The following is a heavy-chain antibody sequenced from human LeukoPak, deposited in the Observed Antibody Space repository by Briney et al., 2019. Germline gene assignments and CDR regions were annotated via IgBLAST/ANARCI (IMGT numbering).Heavy chain of an antibody. D-gene: IGHD2-2*01. Sequence: ASVKVSCKASGGTFSSYAISWMRQAPGQGLEWMGGIIPIFGTANYAQKFQGRVTITADESTSTAYMELSSLRSEDTAVYYCASVPPKDCSSTSCYYGDAFDIWGQGTMVTVSS. J-gene: IGHJ3*02. CDR1: GGTFSSYA. CDR2: IIPIFGTA. CDR3: ASVPPKDCSSTSCYYGDAFDI. V-gene: IGHV1-69*13.